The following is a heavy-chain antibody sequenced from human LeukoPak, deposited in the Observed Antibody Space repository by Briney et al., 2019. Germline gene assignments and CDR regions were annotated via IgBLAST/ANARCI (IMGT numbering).Heavy chain of an antibody. Sequence: GGSLRLSCAASGFTFSSYWMHWVRQAPGKGLVWVSRINSDGSSTSYADSVKGRFTISRDNAKNSLYLQMNSLRAEDTAVYYCAREGLWFGEFSYYFDYWGQGTLVTVSS. D-gene: IGHD3-10*01. J-gene: IGHJ4*02. CDR3: AREGLWFGEFSYYFDY. CDR1: GFTFSSYW. V-gene: IGHV3-74*01. CDR2: INSDGSST.